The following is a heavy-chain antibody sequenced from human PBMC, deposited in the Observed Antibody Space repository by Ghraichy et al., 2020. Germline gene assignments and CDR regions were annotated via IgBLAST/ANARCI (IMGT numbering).Heavy chain of an antibody. D-gene: IGHD1-14*01. Sequence: SQTLSLTCTVSGGSISSYYWSWIRQPPGKGLEWIGYIYYSGSTNYNPSLKSRVTISVDTSKNQFSLKLSSVTAADTAVYYCARLLGKTTPIDYWGQGTLVTVSS. CDR2: IYYSGST. CDR1: GGSISSYY. CDR3: ARLLGKTTPIDY. J-gene: IGHJ4*02. V-gene: IGHV4-59*01.